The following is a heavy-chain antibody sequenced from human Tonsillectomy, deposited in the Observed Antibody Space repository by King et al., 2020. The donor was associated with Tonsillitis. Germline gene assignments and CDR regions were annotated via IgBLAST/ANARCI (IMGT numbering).Heavy chain of an antibody. D-gene: IGHD3-9*01. CDR1: GYTFTSYG. J-gene: IGHJ4*02. Sequence: QLVQSGAEVKKPGASVKVSCKASGYTFTSYGFSWVRQAPGQGLEWMGWISAYNGNTNYAQKVQGRVTMTTDTSTSTAYMELGSLRSDDTAVYYCARSPGLLTAYYGLDYWGQGTLVTVS. CDR2: ISAYNGNT. V-gene: IGHV1-18*04. CDR3: ARSPGLLTAYYGLDY.